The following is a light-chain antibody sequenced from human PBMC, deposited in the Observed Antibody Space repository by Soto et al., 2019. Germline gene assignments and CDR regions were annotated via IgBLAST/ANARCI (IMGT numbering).Light chain of an antibody. CDR3: GTWNRSLSVYV. CDR1: SSNIGKNF. Sequence: QSFLTQPPAVSAAPGRKVTVSCCGSSSNIGKNFVSWYQQFPGIAPKLLIYDNYKRPSGIPDRCSGSKSGTSATLDITGLQTADEADYYCGTWNRSLSVYVFGIGTKVTVL. J-gene: IGLJ1*01. CDR2: DNY. V-gene: IGLV1-51*01.